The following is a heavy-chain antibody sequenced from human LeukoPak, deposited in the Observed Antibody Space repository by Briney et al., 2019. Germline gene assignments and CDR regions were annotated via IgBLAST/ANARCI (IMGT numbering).Heavy chain of an antibody. J-gene: IGHJ4*02. CDR3: AKDPHYDFRSGYSPDY. D-gene: IGHD3-3*01. CDR1: GFTFRSYA. V-gene: IGHV3-23*01. CDR2: ISGSGSTT. Sequence: GGSLRLSCAASGFTFRSYAMSWVRQAPGKGLEWISGISGSGSTTYYADSVKGRFTIPRDNSKNTLYLQMNSVRAEDTAVYYCAKDPHYDFRSGYSPDYWSQGTLVTVSS.